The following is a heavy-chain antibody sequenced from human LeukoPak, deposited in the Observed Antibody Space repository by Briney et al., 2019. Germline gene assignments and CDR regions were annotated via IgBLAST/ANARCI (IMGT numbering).Heavy chain of an antibody. Sequence: GSSVKVSCKASGGTFSSYAISWVRQAPGRGLEWMGWISAYNGNTHYAQKFQGRVTMTTDTSTSTAYMELRSLTSDDTAVYYCARIGCSSTSCYGNSVDLWGQGTLVTVSS. D-gene: IGHD2-2*01. CDR3: ARIGCSSTSCYGNSVDL. CDR1: GGTFSSYA. CDR2: ISAYNGNT. V-gene: IGHV1-18*01. J-gene: IGHJ5*02.